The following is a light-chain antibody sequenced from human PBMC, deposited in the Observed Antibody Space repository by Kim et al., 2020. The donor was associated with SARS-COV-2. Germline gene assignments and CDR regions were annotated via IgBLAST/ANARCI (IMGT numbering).Light chain of an antibody. CDR3: QVWDSSSDHVV. Sequence: ASGKTARITCGGNNIGSKSVHWYKQKPGHAPVLVIYYDSDRPSGIPERFSGSNSGNTATLTISRVEAGDEADYYCQVWDSSSDHVVFGGGTQLTVL. CDR2: YDS. CDR1: NIGSKS. V-gene: IGLV3-21*04. J-gene: IGLJ2*01.